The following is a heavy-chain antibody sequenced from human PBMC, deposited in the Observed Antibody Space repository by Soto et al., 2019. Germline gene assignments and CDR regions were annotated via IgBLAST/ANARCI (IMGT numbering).Heavy chain of an antibody. CDR2: ISGSGGSS. CDR3: AKDSSYGLPFDDYYYYYMDV. V-gene: IGHV3-23*01. CDR1: GFTFSSYA. D-gene: IGHD5-18*01. Sequence: GGSLRLSCAASGFTFSSYAMSWVRQAPGKGLEWVSAISGSGGSSYYADSVKGRFTISRDNSKNTLYLQMNSLRAEDTAVYYCAKDSSYGLPFDDYYYYYMDVWGKGTTVTVSS. J-gene: IGHJ6*03.